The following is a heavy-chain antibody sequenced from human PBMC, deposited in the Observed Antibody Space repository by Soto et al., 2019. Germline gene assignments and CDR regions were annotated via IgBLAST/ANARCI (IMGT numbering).Heavy chain of an antibody. Sequence: QVQLVESGGGVVQPGRSLRLSCAASGFTFSSYAMHWVRQAPGKGLEWVAVISYDGSNKYYADSVKGRFTISRDNSKNPLYLQMNSLRAEATAVYYCARDAAGLSKWFDPWGQGTLVTVSS. J-gene: IGHJ5*02. CDR2: ISYDGSNK. D-gene: IGHD6-19*01. V-gene: IGHV3-30-3*01. CDR1: GFTFSSYA. CDR3: ARDAAGLSKWFDP.